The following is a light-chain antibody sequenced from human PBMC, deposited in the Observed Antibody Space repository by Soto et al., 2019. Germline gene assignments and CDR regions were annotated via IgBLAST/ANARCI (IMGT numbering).Light chain of an antibody. CDR2: LNSDGSH. CDR3: QVWDGSGDHVV. Sequence: QPVLTQSPSASASLGASVKLTCTLSSGHSSYAIAWHQQQPEKGPRYLMKLNSDGSHSKGDGIPDRFSGSSSGAERYLTISSLQSEDEADYYCQVWDGSGDHVVFGGGTKLTVL. V-gene: IGLV4-69*01. CDR1: SGHSSYA. J-gene: IGLJ2*01.